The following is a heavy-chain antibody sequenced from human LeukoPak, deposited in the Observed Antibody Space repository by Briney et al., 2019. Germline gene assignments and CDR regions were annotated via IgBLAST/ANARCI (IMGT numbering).Heavy chain of an antibody. CDR3: AELGITMIGGV. CDR1: GSGFTFNNYW. Sequence: GGSLRLSCAASGSGFTFNNYWMHWVRQAPGKGLVWVSRINADGSTTSYADSVRGRFTISRDNAKNSLYLQMNSLRAEDTAVYYCAELGITMIGGVWGKGTTVTISS. V-gene: IGHV3-74*01. D-gene: IGHD3-10*02. J-gene: IGHJ6*04. CDR2: INADGSTT.